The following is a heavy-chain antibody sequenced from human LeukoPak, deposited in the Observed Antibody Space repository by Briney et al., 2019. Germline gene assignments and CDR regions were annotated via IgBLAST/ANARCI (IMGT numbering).Heavy chain of an antibody. Sequence: SESLSLTCAVYGGSFSGYYWSWIRQPPGKGLEWIGEINHSGSTNYNPSLKSRVTISVDTSKNQFSLKLSSVTAADTAVYYCARKYYYGSVSYYYWGQGTLVTV. D-gene: IGHD3-10*01. V-gene: IGHV4-34*01. CDR2: INHSGST. J-gene: IGHJ4*02. CDR1: GGSFSGYY. CDR3: ARKYYYGSVSYYY.